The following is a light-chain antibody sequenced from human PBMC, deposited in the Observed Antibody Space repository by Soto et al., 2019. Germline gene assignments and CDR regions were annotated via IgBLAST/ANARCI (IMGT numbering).Light chain of an antibody. CDR1: QTISSW. V-gene: IGKV1-5*01. CDR3: QQHNGYSERM. CDR2: SAS. Sequence: DIQMTQSPSTLSGSVGDRVTITCRASQTISSWLAWYQQKPGKAPKLLIYSASSLASGVPSRFSGSGSGTEFTLTISSLQPDDFATYYCQQHNGYSERMFGQGTKVDIK. J-gene: IGKJ1*01.